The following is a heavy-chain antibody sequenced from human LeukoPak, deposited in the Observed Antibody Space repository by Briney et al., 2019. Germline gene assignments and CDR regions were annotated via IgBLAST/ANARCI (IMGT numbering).Heavy chain of an antibody. Sequence: ASVTVSCKASGYTCTSYGISWVRLAPGQGLEWMGWISAYNGNTNYAQKLHSRVTMTTDTSTSTAYMELRGLRSDDTAVYYCARDQAATNTQVRFCLDWGQGALVTVSS. J-gene: IGHJ4*02. CDR1: GYTCTSYG. CDR2: ISAYNGNT. CDR3: ARDQAATNTQVRFCLD. D-gene: IGHD3-9*01. V-gene: IGHV1-18*01.